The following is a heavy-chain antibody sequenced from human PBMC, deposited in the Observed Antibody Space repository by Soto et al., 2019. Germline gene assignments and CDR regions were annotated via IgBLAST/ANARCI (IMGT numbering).Heavy chain of an antibody. D-gene: IGHD2-2*01. V-gene: IGHV3-21*01. Sequence: WGSLRLSCAASGFTFSSYSMNWVRQAPGKGLEWVSSISSSSSYIYYADSVKGRFTISRDNAKNSLYLQMNSLRAEDTAVYYCARGEDIVVVPAAYYYYYGMDVWGQGTTVTVSS. J-gene: IGHJ6*02. CDR1: GFTFSSYS. CDR2: ISSSSSYI. CDR3: ARGEDIVVVPAAYYYYYGMDV.